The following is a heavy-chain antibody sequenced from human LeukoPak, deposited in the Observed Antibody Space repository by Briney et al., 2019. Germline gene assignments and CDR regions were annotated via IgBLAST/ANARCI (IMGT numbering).Heavy chain of an antibody. V-gene: IGHV4-34*01. CDR3: ARDGYSYGNYYYYMDV. D-gene: IGHD5-18*01. J-gene: IGHJ6*03. CDR2: INHSGST. Sequence: PSETLSLTCAVYGGSFSGYYWSWIRQPPGKGLEWIGEINHSGSTNYNPSLKSRVTISVDTSKNQFSLKLSSVTAADTDVYYCARDGYSYGNYYYYMDVWGKGTTVIVSS. CDR1: GGSFSGYY.